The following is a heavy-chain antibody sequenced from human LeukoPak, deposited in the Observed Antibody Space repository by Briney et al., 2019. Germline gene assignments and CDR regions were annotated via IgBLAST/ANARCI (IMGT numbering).Heavy chain of an antibody. Sequence: GRSLRLSCAASGFTFSSYGMHWVRQAPGKGLAWVAVISYDGSNIYYGDSVKGRFTISRDNSKNTLYLQMNSLRAEDTAVYYCARDARYYGSGSYRYWGQGTLVTVSS. V-gene: IGHV3-30*03. CDR2: ISYDGSNI. J-gene: IGHJ4*02. CDR1: GFTFSSYG. CDR3: ARDARYYGSGSYRY. D-gene: IGHD3-10*01.